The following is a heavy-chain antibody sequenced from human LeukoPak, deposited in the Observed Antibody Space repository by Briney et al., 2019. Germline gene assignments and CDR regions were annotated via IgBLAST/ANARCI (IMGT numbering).Heavy chain of an antibody. CDR3: ARDHSSSWPSWNYGMDV. Sequence: GGSLRLSCAASGFTFSSYGMHWVRQAPGKGLEWVAFIRYDGSNKYYADSVKGRFTISRDNSKNTLYLQMNSLRAEDTAVYYCARDHSSSWPSWNYGMDVWGQGTTVTVSS. CDR1: GFTFSSYG. D-gene: IGHD6-13*01. V-gene: IGHV3-30*02. CDR2: IRYDGSNK. J-gene: IGHJ6*02.